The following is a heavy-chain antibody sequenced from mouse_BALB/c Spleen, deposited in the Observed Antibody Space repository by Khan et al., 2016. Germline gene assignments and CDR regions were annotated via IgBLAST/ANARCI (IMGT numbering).Heavy chain of an antibody. D-gene: IGHD1-1*02. J-gene: IGHJ2*01. CDR1: GYSITSDYA. V-gene: IGHV3-2*02. CDR2: ISFSGGT. CDR3: GSRTYYVGRYYFDY. Sequence: EVQRVESGPGLVRPSQSLSLTCTVTGYSITSDYAWNWIRQFPGNRLEWMGYISFSGGTRYNPSLKSRISITRDISKNQFFLQLNSVTTEDTATYYCGSRTYYVGRYYFDYWGRGTTLTVSS.